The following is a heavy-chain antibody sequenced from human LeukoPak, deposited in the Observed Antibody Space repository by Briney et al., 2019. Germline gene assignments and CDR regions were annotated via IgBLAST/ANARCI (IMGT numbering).Heavy chain of an antibody. D-gene: IGHD3-9*01. J-gene: IGHJ4*02. CDR3: ATLGGYFDWEYDY. CDR1: GYTFTSYG. Sequence: ASVKVSCKASGYTFTSYGISWVRQAPGQGLEWMGWISAYNGNTNYAQKFQGRVTMTRNTSISTAYMELSSLRSEDTAVYYCATLGGYFDWEYDYWGQGTLVTVSS. V-gene: IGHV1-18*01. CDR2: ISAYNGNT.